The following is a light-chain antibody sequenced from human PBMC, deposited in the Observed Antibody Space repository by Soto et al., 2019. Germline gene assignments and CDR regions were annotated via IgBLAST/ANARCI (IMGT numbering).Light chain of an antibody. CDR1: QNVNNNF. J-gene: IGKJ4*01. Sequence: PGERATLSCRASQNVNNNFVAWYQQKPGQAPSLLIYGVSDRATVVPDRFSGSGSGTDFTLTISRQEPEDLAVYYCQQHGASITFGGGT. CDR3: QQHGASIT. V-gene: IGKV3-20*01. CDR2: GVS.